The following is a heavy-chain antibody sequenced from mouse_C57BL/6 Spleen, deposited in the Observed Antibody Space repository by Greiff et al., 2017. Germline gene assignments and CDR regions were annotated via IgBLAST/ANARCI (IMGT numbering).Heavy chain of an antibody. CDR3: TRYYSNYYAMDY. Sequence: VQLQQSGAELVRPGASVTLSCKASGYTFTDYEMHWVKQTPVHGLEWIGAIDPETGGTAYNQKFKGKAILTADKSSSTAYMELRSLQSEDSAVYYCTRYYSNYYAMDYWGQGTSVTVSS. CDR1: GYTFTDYE. CDR2: IDPETGGT. V-gene: IGHV1-15*01. J-gene: IGHJ4*01. D-gene: IGHD2-5*01.